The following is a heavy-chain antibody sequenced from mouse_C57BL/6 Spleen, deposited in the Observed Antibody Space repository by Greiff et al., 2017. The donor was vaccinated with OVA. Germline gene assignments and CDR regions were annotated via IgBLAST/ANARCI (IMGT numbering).Heavy chain of an antibody. Sequence: EVKLMESEGGLVQPGSSMKLSCTASGFTFSDYYMAWVRQVPEKGLEWVANINYDGSSTYYLDSLKSRFIISRDNAKNILYLQMSRLKSEDTATYYCARDGGYGNYPDYWGQGTTLTVSS. CDR3: ARDGGYGNYPDY. D-gene: IGHD2-10*02. CDR1: GFTFSDYY. CDR2: INYDGSST. J-gene: IGHJ2*01. V-gene: IGHV5-16*01.